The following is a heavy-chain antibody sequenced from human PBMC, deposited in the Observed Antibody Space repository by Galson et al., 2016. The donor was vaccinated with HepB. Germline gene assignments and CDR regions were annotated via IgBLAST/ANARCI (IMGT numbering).Heavy chain of an antibody. V-gene: IGHV3-30*04. Sequence: CAASGFSFSRYAMQWVRQAPGKGLEWVAAIPYDGRNKYHADSVRGRFTVSRDNSKNTLYLQMDSLRAEDTAVYYCALNWNCDSWGQGTLVTVSS. CDR2: IPYDGRNK. CDR1: GFSFSRYA. CDR3: ALNWNCDS. D-gene: IGHD1-1*01. J-gene: IGHJ4*02.